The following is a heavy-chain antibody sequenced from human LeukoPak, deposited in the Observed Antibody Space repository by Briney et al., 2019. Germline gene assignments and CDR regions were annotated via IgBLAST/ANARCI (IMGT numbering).Heavy chain of an antibody. D-gene: IGHD5-12*01. CDR2: ISASGDST. CDR3: AKDYRGYDPTFFDY. CDR1: GFTFSSFA. Sequence: GGSLSLSCAASGFTFSSFAISWVGPAPGKGRGGVSAISASGDSTYYAASVKGRFTISRDNSKHTLYLQMNSLRAEDTAVYYCAKDYRGYDPTFFDYWGQGTLVTVSS. V-gene: IGHV3-23*01. J-gene: IGHJ4*02.